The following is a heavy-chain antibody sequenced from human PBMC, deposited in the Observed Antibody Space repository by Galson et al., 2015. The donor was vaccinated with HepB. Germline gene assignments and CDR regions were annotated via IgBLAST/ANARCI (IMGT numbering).Heavy chain of an antibody. V-gene: IGHV3-64*01. J-gene: IGHJ5*02. CDR3: ARGGLAVLSSLRFDP. CDR2: ISSNGGST. CDR1: GFTFSSYA. D-gene: IGHD2/OR15-2a*01. Sequence: SLRLSCAASGFTFSSYAMHWVRQATRKGLEYVSAISSNGGSTYYANYVKGRFTISRDNSKNTLYLQMGSLRAEDMAVYYCARGGLAVLSSLRFDPWGQGTLVTVSS.